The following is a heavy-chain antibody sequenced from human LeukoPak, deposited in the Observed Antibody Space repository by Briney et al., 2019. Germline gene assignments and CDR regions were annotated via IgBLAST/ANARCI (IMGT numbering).Heavy chain of an antibody. CDR1: GGSFSGYY. V-gene: IGHV4-34*01. J-gene: IGHJ4*02. D-gene: IGHD3-22*01. CDR3: TRGGYYDSSGPFDY. CDR2: INHSGST. Sequence: SETLSLTCAVYGGSFSGYYWSWIRQPPGKGLEWIGEINHSGSTNYNPSLKSRVTISVDTSENQFSLKLSSVTAADTAVYYCTRGGYYDSSGPFDYWGQGTLVTVSS.